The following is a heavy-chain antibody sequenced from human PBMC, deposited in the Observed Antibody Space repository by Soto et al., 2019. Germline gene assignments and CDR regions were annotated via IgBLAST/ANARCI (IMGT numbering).Heavy chain of an antibody. CDR3: ARVTAAAGYGMDV. CDR2: INHSGST. V-gene: IGHV4-34*01. D-gene: IGHD6-13*01. CDR1: GGSFSGYY. J-gene: IGHJ6*02. Sequence: PSETLSLTCAVYGGSFSGYYWSWIRQPPGKGLEWIGEINHSGSTNYNLSLKSRVTISVDTPKIQFSLKLSSVTAVDTAVYYCARVTAAAGYGMDVWGQGTTVTVSS.